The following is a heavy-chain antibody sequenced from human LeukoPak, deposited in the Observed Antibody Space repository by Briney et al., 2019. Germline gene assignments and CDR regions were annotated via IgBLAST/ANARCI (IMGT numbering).Heavy chain of an antibody. CDR3: ARVAGGWLPPDY. CDR2: IYYSGST. J-gene: IGHJ4*02. Sequence: PSETLSLTCTVSGGSISSYYWSWIRQPPGKGLEWIGYIYYSGSTNYNPSLKSRVTISVDTSKNQFSLKLSSVTAADTAVYYCARVAGGWLPPDYWGRGTLVTVSS. CDR1: GGSISSYY. V-gene: IGHV4-59*01. D-gene: IGHD3-9*01.